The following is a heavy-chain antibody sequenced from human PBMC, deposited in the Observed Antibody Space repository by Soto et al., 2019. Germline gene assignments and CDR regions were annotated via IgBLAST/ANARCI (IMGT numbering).Heavy chain of an antibody. J-gene: IGHJ4*02. CDR3: ARPIDYSSSSTGFDY. V-gene: IGHV5-51*01. D-gene: IGHD6-6*01. CDR1: GYSYTTDW. Sequence: GESLKMSCKGSGYSYTTDWIAWVRRKPGKGLDLMGIIYPGDSVTRYSPSFQGQVTISADKSISTAYLQWSSLEASDTAMYYCARPIDYSSSSTGFDYWGQGTLVTVSS. CDR2: IYPGDSVT.